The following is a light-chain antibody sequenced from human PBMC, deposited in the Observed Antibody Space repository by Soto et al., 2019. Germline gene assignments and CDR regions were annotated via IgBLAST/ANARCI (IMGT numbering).Light chain of an antibody. V-gene: IGKV1-33*01. CDR2: DAS. CDR1: RDISNY. Sequence: DIQMTQSPSSLSASVGDRVTITCQANRDISNYLNWYQQKPGKAPKLLISDASNLKTGVPSKFSGSGSGTDFTFTISGLQAEDIATYYCQQYDDLPYTFGQGTKLEIK. CDR3: QQYDDLPYT. J-gene: IGKJ2*01.